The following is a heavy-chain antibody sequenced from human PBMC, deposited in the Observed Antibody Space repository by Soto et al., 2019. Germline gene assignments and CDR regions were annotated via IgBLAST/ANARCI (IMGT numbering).Heavy chain of an antibody. D-gene: IGHD2-2*01. Sequence: PGESLKISCKGSGYSFTSYWIGWVRQMPGKALEWMGIIYPGDSDTRYSPSFQGQVTISADKSISTAYLQWSSLKASDTAMYYCARLQLGYCSSTSCWADYYYYYGMDVWGQGTTVTV. CDR2: IYPGDSDT. CDR1: GYSFTSYW. J-gene: IGHJ6*02. V-gene: IGHV5-51*01. CDR3: ARLQLGYCSSTSCWADYYYYYGMDV.